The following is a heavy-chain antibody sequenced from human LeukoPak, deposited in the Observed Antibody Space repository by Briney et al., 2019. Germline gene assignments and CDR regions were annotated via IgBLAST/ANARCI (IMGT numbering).Heavy chain of an antibody. Sequence: SVKVSCKASGGTFSSYAISWVRQAPGQGLEWMGGIIPIFGTANYAQKFQGRVTITADESTSTAYMELSSLRSEDTAVYYCARGQVSSSSPPGYYYGMDVWGQGTTVTVSS. CDR2: IIPIFGTA. CDR3: ARGQVSSSSPPGYYYGMDV. D-gene: IGHD6-6*01. CDR1: GGTFSSYA. J-gene: IGHJ6*02. V-gene: IGHV1-69*13.